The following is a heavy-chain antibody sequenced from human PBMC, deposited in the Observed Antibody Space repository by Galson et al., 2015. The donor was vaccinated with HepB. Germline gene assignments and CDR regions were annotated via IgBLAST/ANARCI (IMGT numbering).Heavy chain of an antibody. CDR3: TKGDGGYYEIDY. Sequence: SLRLSCAASGFIIRNYGMSWVRQAPGKGLEWVSTINDGGRNTHYADNVTGRFTISKDTSENTLYLHMNSLRADDTAVYYCTKGDGGYYEIDYWGQGALVFVSS. CDR1: GFIIRNYG. CDR2: INDGGRNT. D-gene: IGHD1-26*01. J-gene: IGHJ4*02. V-gene: IGHV3-23*01.